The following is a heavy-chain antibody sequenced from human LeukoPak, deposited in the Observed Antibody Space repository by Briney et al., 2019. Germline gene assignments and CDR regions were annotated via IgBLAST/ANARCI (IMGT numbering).Heavy chain of an antibody. Sequence: GGSLRLSCAASGFTFRDYYMSWIRQAPGKGLVWVSYISSSGSTVYYASSVKGRFTISRDNAKNSLYLQMNSLRAEDTAVYYCARVHLGGLLRVFYYWGQGTLVTVSS. CDR1: GFTFRDYY. CDR2: ISSSGSTV. D-gene: IGHD1-26*01. J-gene: IGHJ4*02. CDR3: ARVHLGGLLRVFYY. V-gene: IGHV3-11*01.